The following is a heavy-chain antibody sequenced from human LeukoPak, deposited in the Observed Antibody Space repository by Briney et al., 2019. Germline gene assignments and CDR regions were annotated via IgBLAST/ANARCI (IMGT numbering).Heavy chain of an antibody. CDR1: GYIFTSND. CDR3: ATGDGSGSLYFDY. J-gene: IGHJ4*02. Sequence: RASVKVSCKASGYIFTSNDINWVRQATGQGPEWMGWMNPNSGNTGYAQKFQGRVTLTRNTSISTAYMGLSSLRSEDTAVYYCATGDGSGSLYFDYWGQGTLVTVSS. V-gene: IGHV1-8*01. D-gene: IGHD1-26*01. CDR2: MNPNSGNT.